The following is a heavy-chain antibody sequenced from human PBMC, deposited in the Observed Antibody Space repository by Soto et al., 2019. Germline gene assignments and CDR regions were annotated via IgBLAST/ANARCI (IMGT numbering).Heavy chain of an antibody. CDR2: FYYSGST. J-gene: IGHJ4*02. CDR1: GGSISSYY. V-gene: IGHV4-59*01. Sequence: SETLSLTCTVSGGSISSYYWSWIRQPPGKGLEWIGYFYYSGSTNYNPSLRSRVTISVDTSKNQFSLKLSSVTAADTAVYYCERGTLTYYFDYWGQGTLVTVSS. CDR3: ERGTLTYYFDY.